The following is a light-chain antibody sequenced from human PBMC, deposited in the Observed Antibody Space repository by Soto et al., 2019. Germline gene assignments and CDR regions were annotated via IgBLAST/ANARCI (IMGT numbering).Light chain of an antibody. CDR2: AAS. CDR1: QGIRND. V-gene: IGKV1-6*01. CDR3: LQDYSEPLT. J-gene: IGKJ1*01. Sequence: AIQMTQSPSSLSASVGDRVTISCRASQGIRNDLGWYQQKPGKAPKLLIYAASSLQSGVPSRFRGSGSCTDYTLTISSLQPEDFATYYCLQDYSEPLTFGQGTKVEIK.